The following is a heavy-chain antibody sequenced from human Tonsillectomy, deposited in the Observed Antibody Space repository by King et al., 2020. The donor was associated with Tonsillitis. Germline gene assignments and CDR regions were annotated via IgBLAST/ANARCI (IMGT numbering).Heavy chain of an antibody. Sequence: VQLQESGPGLVKPSETLSLTCTVSGGSISSYYWSWIRQPPGKGLEWIGFIYHSGSTNYNPSLKSRVTISVDTSKNQFSLRLSSVTAADTALYYCAGGVGPTRFDYWGQGTLVTVSS. J-gene: IGHJ4*02. CDR2: IYHSGST. CDR3: AGGVGPTRFDY. CDR1: GGSISSYY. V-gene: IGHV4-59*08. D-gene: IGHD1-26*01.